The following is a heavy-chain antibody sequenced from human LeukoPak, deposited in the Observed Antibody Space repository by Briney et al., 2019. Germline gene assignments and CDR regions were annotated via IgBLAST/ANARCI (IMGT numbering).Heavy chain of an antibody. Sequence: SQTLSLTCAISGDSVSSNSAAWDWIRQSPSRGLEWLGRTYYRSKWYNDYAVSVKSRIGINPDTYKNQFSLQLNSVTPEDRSVHYCASSDNSGHLLAHWGQGTLAPCPQ. V-gene: IGHV6-1*01. CDR2: TYYRSKWYN. D-gene: IGHD3-22*01. J-gene: IGHJ4*02. CDR3: ASSDNSGHLLAH. CDR1: GDSVSSNSAA.